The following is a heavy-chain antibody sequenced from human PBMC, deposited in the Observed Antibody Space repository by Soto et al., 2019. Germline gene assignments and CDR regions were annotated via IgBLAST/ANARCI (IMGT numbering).Heavy chain of an antibody. D-gene: IGHD2-2*01. CDR3: ASGAYCSSTSCYWDPYYYYYYMDV. CDR1: GFTFSSYW. CDR2: INSDGSST. Sequence: GGSLRLSCEASGFTFSSYWMHWVRQAPGKGLVWVSRINSDGSSTSYADSVKGRFTISRDNAKNTLYLQMNSLRAEDTAVYYCASGAYCSSTSCYWDPYYYYYYMDVWGKGTTVTVSS. V-gene: IGHV3-74*01. J-gene: IGHJ6*03.